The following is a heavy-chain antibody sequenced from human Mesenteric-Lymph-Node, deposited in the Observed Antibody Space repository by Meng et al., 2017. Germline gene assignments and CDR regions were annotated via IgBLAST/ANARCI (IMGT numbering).Heavy chain of an antibody. CDR1: CVSISSNTHY. Sequence: PESGPGRVKPSETLSLTCTISCVSISSNTHYWGWIRQSPGKGLEWIGYIYYSGSRYYNPSLKSRVTISVDTSKNQFSLKLSSVTAADTAVYYCASGRKYCSSTSCYGQFDYWGQGTLVTVSS. V-gene: IGHV4-30-4*08. CDR3: ASGRKYCSSTSCYGQFDY. CDR2: IYYSGSR. D-gene: IGHD2-2*01. J-gene: IGHJ4*02.